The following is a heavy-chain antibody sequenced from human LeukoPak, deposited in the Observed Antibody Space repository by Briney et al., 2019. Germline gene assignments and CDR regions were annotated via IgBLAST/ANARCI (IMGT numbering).Heavy chain of an antibody. CDR2: INPNSGGT. Sequence: ASVKVSCKASGYTFTGYYMHWVRQAPGQGLEWMGWINPNSGGTNYAQKFQGRVTMTRDTSISTAYMELSRLRSDDTAVYYCARVRGRGYSYVYGAFDIWGQGPMVTVSS. CDR1: GYTFTGYY. J-gene: IGHJ3*02. V-gene: IGHV1-2*02. CDR3: ARVRGRGYSYVYGAFDI. D-gene: IGHD5-18*01.